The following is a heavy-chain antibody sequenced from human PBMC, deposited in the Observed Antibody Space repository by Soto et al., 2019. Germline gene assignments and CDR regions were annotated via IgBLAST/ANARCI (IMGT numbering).Heavy chain of an antibody. CDR3: ARADLGELSFYAFDI. D-gene: IGHD3-16*02. CDR2: IYPGDSDT. V-gene: IGHV5-51*01. J-gene: IGHJ3*02. CDR1: GYSFTSYW. Sequence: GESLKISCKGSGYSFTSYWIGWVRQMPGKGLEWMGIIYPGDSDTRYSPSFQGQVTISADKSISTAYLQWSSLKASDTAMYYCARADLGELSFYAFDIWGQGTMVTVSS.